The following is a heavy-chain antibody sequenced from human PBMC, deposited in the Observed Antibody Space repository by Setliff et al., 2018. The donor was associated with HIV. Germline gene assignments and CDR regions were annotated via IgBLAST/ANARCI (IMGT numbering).Heavy chain of an antibody. D-gene: IGHD2-15*01. CDR1: GYGFTSYW. CDR2: IYPGDSDT. V-gene: IGHV5-51*07. J-gene: IGHJ2*01. Sequence: PGESLKISCKASGYGFTSYWIGWVHQMPGKGLEWMGIIYPGDSDTRYSPSFQGQVTFSTDESITTAYLQWSSLKASDTAMYYCARLGSANWYFDLWGRGTLGTVS. CDR3: ARLGSANWYFDL.